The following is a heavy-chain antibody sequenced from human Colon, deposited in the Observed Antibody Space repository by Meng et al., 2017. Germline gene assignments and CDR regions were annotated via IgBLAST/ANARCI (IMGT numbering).Heavy chain of an antibody. CDR3: GTTDINYCPIHY. V-gene: IGHV4-4*02. D-gene: IGHD1/OR15-1a*01. J-gene: IGHJ4*02. CDR1: GVSISTTNW. CDR2: IAHTGRT. Sequence: LLRESGPGLAKPSGTLSLTCAVSGVSISTTNWWTWFRQSPGKGVEWIGEIAHTGRTNYNRSLKSRVTVTMDKSKNHFSLNVTSVTAADTAVYYCGTTDINYCPIHYWGQGTLVTVSS.